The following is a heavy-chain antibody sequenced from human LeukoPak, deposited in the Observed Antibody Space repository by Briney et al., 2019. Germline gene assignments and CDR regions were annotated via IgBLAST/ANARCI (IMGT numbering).Heavy chain of an antibody. CDR3: AREGVAVADPNWFDP. CDR2: IYYSGST. Sequence: SETLSLTCTVSGGSISSYYWSWIRQPPGKGLEWIGYIYYSGSTNYNPSLKSRVTISVDTSKNQFSLKLSSVTAADTAVYYCAREGVAVADPNWFDPRGQGTLVTVSS. D-gene: IGHD6-19*01. V-gene: IGHV4-59*01. CDR1: GGSISSYY. J-gene: IGHJ5*02.